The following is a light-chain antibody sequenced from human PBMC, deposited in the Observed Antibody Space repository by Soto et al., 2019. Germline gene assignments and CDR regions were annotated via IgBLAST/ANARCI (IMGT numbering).Light chain of an antibody. CDR3: QQTDSTPRT. V-gene: IGKV1-39*01. J-gene: IGKJ3*01. CDR2: AAS. Sequence: DIQMTQSPSSLSASVGDRVTITRRASQSISSYLNWYQQKPGKAPKLLIYAASSLQSGVPSRFSGSGSGTDFTLTISSLQPVDFATYYCQQTDSTPRTFGPGTKVDIK. CDR1: QSISSY.